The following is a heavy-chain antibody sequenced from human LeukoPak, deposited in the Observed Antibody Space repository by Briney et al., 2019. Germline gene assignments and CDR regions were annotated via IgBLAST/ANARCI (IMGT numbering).Heavy chain of an antibody. J-gene: IGHJ4*02. D-gene: IGHD2-21*02. Sequence: GGSLRLSCAASGFTFSSYWMHWVRQGPGKGLVWVSRIKSDGSSTTYADSVKGRFTISRDNSKNTLYLQMNSLRAEDTAVYYCAKDMSGGDCPDYWGQGTLVTVSS. CDR3: AKDMSGGDCPDY. CDR1: GFTFSSYW. V-gene: IGHV3-74*03. CDR2: IKSDGSST.